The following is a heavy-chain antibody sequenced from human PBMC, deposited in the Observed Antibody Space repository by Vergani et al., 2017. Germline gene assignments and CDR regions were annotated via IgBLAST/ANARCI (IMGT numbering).Heavy chain of an antibody. CDR2: ISYDGSNK. Sequence: QVQLVESGGGVVQPGRSLRLSCAASGFTFSSYGMHWVRQAPGKGLEWVAVISYDGSNKYYADSVKGRFTISRDNSKNTLYLQMNSLRAEDTAVYYCASHSSGWYHPDYWGQGTLVTVSS. CDR3: ASHSSGWYHPDY. CDR1: GFTFSSYG. J-gene: IGHJ4*02. D-gene: IGHD6-19*01. V-gene: IGHV3-30*03.